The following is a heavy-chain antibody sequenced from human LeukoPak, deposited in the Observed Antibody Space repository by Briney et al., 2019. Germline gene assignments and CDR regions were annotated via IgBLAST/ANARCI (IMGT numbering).Heavy chain of an antibody. J-gene: IGHJ5*02. V-gene: IGHV4-59*11. CDR3: ARGITRNWFDP. CDR2: IYYSGST. D-gene: IGHD3-3*01. Sequence: LETLSLTCTVSGGSISSHYWSWIRQPPGKGLEWIGYIYYSGSTNYNPSLKSRVTISVDTSKNQFSLKLSSVTAADTAVYYCARGITRNWFDPWGQGTLVTVSS. CDR1: GGSISSHY.